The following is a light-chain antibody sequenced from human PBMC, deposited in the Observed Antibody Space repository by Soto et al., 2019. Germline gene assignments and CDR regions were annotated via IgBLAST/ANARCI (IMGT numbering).Light chain of an antibody. V-gene: IGLV2-14*04. CDR2: DVS. CDR1: SSDVGGYNY. CDR3: SSYTSSSTLV. Sequence: PGQSITISCTGTSSDVGGYNYVSWYQQHPGKAPKLMIYDVSNRPSGVSNRFSGSKSGNTASLTISGLQAEDEADYYCSSYTSSSTLVFGTGTKVTVL. J-gene: IGLJ1*01.